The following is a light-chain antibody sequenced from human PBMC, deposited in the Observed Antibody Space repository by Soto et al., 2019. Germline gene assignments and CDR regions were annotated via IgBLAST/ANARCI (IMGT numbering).Light chain of an antibody. CDR3: HKYGSSPHT. J-gene: IGKJ2*01. CDR1: QSVNSRY. CDR2: AAS. V-gene: IGKV3-20*01. Sequence: EIVLTQSPGALSLSPGDRATLSYRTSQSVNSRYLAWYQQRPGQAPRLLIYAASSRATGIPDRFSGSGSGTDFTLTIVRLEPEDSGMFYCHKYGSSPHTFGQGTKLEIK.